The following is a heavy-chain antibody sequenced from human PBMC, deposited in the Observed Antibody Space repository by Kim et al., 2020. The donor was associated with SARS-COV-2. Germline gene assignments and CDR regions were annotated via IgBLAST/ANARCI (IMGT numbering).Heavy chain of an antibody. CDR2: MSGSGVNK. V-gene: IGHV3-23*01. Sequence: GGSLRRSCVASGFTFDAYAMSWVRQAPGKGLEWVSVMSGSGVNKFYADSVRGRFTISRDNSKNTLYLQMNRLRAEDTALYYCAIIVIMDGCYYF. J-gene: IGHJ2*01. D-gene: IGHD2-2*01. CDR3: AIIVIMDGCYYF. CDR1: GFTFDAYA.